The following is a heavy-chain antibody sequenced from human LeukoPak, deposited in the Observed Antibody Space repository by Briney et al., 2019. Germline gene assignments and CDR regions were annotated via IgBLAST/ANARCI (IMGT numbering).Heavy chain of an antibody. D-gene: IGHD4-17*01. V-gene: IGHV3-9*01. CDR1: GFTFDDYA. J-gene: IGHJ4*02. CDR2: ISWNSGSI. CDR3: AKDYGDYAYYFDY. Sequence: GGSLRLSCAASGFTFDDYAMQWVRQAPGKGLEWVSGISWNSGSIGYADSVKGRFTISRDNAKNSLYLQMNSLRAEDTALYYCAKDYGDYAYYFDYWGQGTLVTVSS.